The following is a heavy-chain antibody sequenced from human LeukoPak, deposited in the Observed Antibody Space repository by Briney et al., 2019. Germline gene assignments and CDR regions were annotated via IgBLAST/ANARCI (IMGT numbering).Heavy chain of an antibody. CDR3: ARKSITMIVVVIPHAFDI. V-gene: IGHV4-38-2*02. CDR2: IYHSGST. D-gene: IGHD3-22*01. Sequence: SETLSLTCTVSGYSISSGYYWGWIRQPPGKGLEWIGSIYHSGSTNYNPSLKSRVTISVDKSKNQFSLKLSSVTAADTAVYYCARKSITMIVVVIPHAFDIWGQGTMVTVSS. J-gene: IGHJ3*02. CDR1: GYSISSGYY.